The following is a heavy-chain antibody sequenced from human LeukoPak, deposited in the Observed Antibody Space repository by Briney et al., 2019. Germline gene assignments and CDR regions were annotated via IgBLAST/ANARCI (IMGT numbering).Heavy chain of an antibody. CDR3: AGPCSSTSCSPRWYYGMDV. V-gene: IGHV1-3*01. CDR1: GYTFTSYA. CDR2: INAGNGNT. Sequence: GASVKVSCKASGYTFTSYAMHWVRQAPGQRLEWMGWINAGNGNTKYSQKFQGRVTITRDTSASTACMELSSLRSEDTAVYYCAGPCSSTSCSPRWYYGMDVWGKGTTVTVSS. D-gene: IGHD2-2*01. J-gene: IGHJ6*04.